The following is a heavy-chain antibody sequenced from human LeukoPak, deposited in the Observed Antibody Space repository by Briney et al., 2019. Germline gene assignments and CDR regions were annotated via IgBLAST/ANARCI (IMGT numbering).Heavy chain of an antibody. CDR2: ISAYNGNT. Sequence: ASVKVSCKASGYTFTSYGISWVRQAPGQGLEWMGWISAYNGNTNYAQKLQGRGTMTTDTSTSTAYMELRSLRSDDTAVYYCARAGYDSSGLDWFDPWGQGTLVTVSS. CDR3: ARAGYDSSGLDWFDP. V-gene: IGHV1-18*01. CDR1: GYTFTSYG. J-gene: IGHJ5*02. D-gene: IGHD3-22*01.